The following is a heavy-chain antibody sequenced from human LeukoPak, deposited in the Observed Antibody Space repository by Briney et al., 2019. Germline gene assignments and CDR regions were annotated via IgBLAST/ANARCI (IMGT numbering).Heavy chain of an antibody. V-gene: IGHV4-4*02. CDR1: GDSINSLDL. J-gene: IGHJ4*02. CDR2: INHSGST. CDR3: AREDCSAGTCYVFDY. D-gene: IGHD2-15*01. Sequence: SETLSLTCTVSGDSINSLDLWSWVRQPPGKGLEWIGEINHSGSTNYNPSLKSRVTMSVDTSKNQFSLKLNSVTAADTAYYYCAREDCSAGTCYVFDYWGQGTLVTVSS.